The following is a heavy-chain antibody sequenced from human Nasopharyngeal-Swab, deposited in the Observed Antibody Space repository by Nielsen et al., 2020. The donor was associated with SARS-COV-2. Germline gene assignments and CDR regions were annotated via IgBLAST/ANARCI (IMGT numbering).Heavy chain of an antibody. CDR1: GLTFSSYG. D-gene: IGHD3-22*01. CDR3: AKPIPILVVNYGMDV. V-gene: IGHV3-30*18. Sequence: GGSLRLSCAASGLTFSSYGMHWVRQAPGKGLEWVAVISFDGSNKYYADSVKGRFTISRDNSKNTLYLQMNSLRAEDTAVYYCAKPIPILVVNYGMDVWGQGTTVTVSS. CDR2: ISFDGSNK. J-gene: IGHJ6*02.